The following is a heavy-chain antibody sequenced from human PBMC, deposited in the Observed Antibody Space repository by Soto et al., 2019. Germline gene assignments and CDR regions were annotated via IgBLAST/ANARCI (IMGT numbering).Heavy chain of an antibody. V-gene: IGHV4-30-4*01. J-gene: IGHJ5*02. Sequence: QVQLQESGPGLVKPSQTLSLTCTVSGGSIISLDYYWTWIRQPPGKGLEWIGHIYHPGATYYNPSLERRAMRSADTSNTPLSLKLSSVTAADTAVFYCARGVVVNLVRGIMGGNWFDPWGKGSLVSFSS. CDR2: IYHPGAT. CDR1: GGSIISLDYY. D-gene: IGHD3-10*01. CDR3: ARGVVVNLVRGIMGGNWFDP.